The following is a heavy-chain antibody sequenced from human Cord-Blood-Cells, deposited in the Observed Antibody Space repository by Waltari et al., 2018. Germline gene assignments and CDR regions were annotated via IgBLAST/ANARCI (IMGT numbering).Heavy chain of an antibody. CDR3: ARVGYYDSSGYHGDY. D-gene: IGHD3-22*01. CDR1: GGSFSGYY. V-gene: IGHV4-34*01. Sequence: QVQLQQWGAGLLKPSETLSLTCAVYGGSFSGYYWSWIRQPPGKGLEWIGDINHSGSTNYNPSLKSRVTISVDTSKNQFSLKLSSVTAADTAVYYCARVGYYDSSGYHGDYWGQGTLVTVSS. CDR2: INHSGST. J-gene: IGHJ4*02.